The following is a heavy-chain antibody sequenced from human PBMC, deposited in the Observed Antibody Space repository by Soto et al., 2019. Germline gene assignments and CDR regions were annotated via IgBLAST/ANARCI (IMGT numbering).Heavy chain of an antibody. J-gene: IGHJ4*02. Sequence: ASVKVSCKASGYTFTGHYMHWVRQAPGQGFEWMGWINPNSGGTNYAQKFQGRVTMTRDTSISTAYMELNRLRSDDTAVFYCAREYRSTWYTFDYWGQGNLVTVSS. V-gene: IGHV1-2*02. D-gene: IGHD6-13*01. CDR1: GYTFTGHY. CDR3: AREYRSTWYTFDY. CDR2: INPNSGGT.